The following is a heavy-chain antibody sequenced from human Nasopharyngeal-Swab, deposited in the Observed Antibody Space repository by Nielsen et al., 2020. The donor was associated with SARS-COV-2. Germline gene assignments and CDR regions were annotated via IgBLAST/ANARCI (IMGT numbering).Heavy chain of an antibody. Sequence: LRLSCTVSGGSISSGGCCWSWIRQLPGKGLDWIGYIYYSGNTYHNPSLKSRVTISVDTSKNQFSLELSSVTAADTAVYYCARIYCSTTSCSNFDYWGQGTLVTVSS. CDR1: GGSISSGGCC. CDR3: ARIYCSTTSCSNFDY. V-gene: IGHV4-31*03. CDR2: IYYSGNT. J-gene: IGHJ4*02. D-gene: IGHD2-2*01.